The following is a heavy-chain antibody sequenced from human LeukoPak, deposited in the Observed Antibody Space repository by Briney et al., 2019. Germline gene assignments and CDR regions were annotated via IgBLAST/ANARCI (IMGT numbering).Heavy chain of an antibody. Sequence: KPSETLSLTCGVYGGSFSDYDWSWIRQPPGKGLEWIGEINQSGSTNENPSLKSRVTMSVDTSKNQFSLKLSSVTAADTAVYYCARASLGATVTTWAFDIWGQGTMVTVSS. J-gene: IGHJ3*02. CDR2: INQSGST. V-gene: IGHV4-34*01. CDR1: GGSFSDYD. CDR3: ARASLGATVTTWAFDI. D-gene: IGHD4-17*01.